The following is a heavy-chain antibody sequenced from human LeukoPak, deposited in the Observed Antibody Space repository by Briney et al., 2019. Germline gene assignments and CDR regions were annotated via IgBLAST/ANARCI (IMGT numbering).Heavy chain of an antibody. CDR3: ARSGGATGLSHFDY. CDR2: ISYDGSNK. D-gene: IGHD1-26*01. Sequence: GGSLRLSCAASGFTFSTYAMHWVRQAPGKGLEWVAVISYDGSNKFYTGSVKGRFTISRDNSKNTLYLQMNSLRPEDTAVYYCARSGGATGLSHFDYWSQGTLVTVSS. J-gene: IGHJ4*02. V-gene: IGHV3-30-3*01. CDR1: GFTFSTYA.